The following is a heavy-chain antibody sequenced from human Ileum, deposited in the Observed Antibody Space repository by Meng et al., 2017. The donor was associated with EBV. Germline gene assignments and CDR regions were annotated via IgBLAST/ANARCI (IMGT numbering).Heavy chain of an antibody. CDR1: GWSFSDYY. D-gene: IGHD3-10*01. CDR3: ARWPRSITATGGIEH. Sequence: QVQLQQWGAGLLKPSETLSLTCGVYGWSFSDYYWSWIRQSPGKGLEWIGEIHPSGITNYNPSLNSRVTISVDTSKNQFSLKLTSVTAADTAVYYCARWPRSITATGGIEHWGQGTMVTVSS. CDR2: IHPSGIT. J-gene: IGHJ4*02. V-gene: IGHV4-34*01.